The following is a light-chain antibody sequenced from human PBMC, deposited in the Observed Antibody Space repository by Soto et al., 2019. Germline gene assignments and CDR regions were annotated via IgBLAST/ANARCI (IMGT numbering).Light chain of an antibody. CDR1: QSISNY. CDR3: QKYNSAPWT. Sequence: DIQMTQSPSSLPASVGDRVTITCRASQSISNYLAWYQQKPEKVTKLLIYAPSTLQSGVPPRFSGSGSGTDFTLTISSLQPEDVATYYCQKYNSAPWTFGQGTKVEIK. V-gene: IGKV1-27*01. J-gene: IGKJ1*01. CDR2: APS.